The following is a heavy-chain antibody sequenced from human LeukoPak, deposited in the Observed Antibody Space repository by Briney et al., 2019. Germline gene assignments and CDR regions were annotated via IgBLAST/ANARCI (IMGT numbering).Heavy chain of an antibody. J-gene: IGHJ4*02. Sequence: SETLSLTCTVSGGSFRGSYWSWIRQPAGKGLEWIGRIYTSGSTNYNPSLKSRVTMSVDTSKNQFSLKLSSVTAADTAVYYCAARRYDYGDYVVDYWGQGTLVTVSS. CDR1: GGSFRGSY. CDR2: IYTSGST. V-gene: IGHV4-4*07. CDR3: AARRYDYGDYVVDY. D-gene: IGHD4-17*01.